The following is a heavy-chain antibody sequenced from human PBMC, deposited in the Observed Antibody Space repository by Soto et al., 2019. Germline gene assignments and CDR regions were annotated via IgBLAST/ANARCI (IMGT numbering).Heavy chain of an antibody. Sequence: SETLSLTCTVSGGSISSGGYYWSWIRQHPGKGLEWIGYIYYSGSTYYNPSLKSRVTISVDTSKNQFSLKLSSVTAADTAVYYCARVKDSSSDPRVVARVIDSWGQGTLVTAPQ. V-gene: IGHV4-31*03. CDR2: IYYSGST. CDR3: ARVKDSSSDPRVVARVIDS. CDR1: GGSISSGGYY. J-gene: IGHJ4*02. D-gene: IGHD6-6*01.